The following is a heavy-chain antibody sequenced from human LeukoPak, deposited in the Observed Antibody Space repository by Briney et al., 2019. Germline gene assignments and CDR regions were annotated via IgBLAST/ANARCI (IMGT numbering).Heavy chain of an antibody. CDR3: ARRRGCSSTSCYRYWDY. D-gene: IGHD2-2*02. Sequence: GESLRISCKGSGYSFTSYWIGWVRQMPGKGLEWMGIIYPGDSDTRYSPSFQGQVTISADKSISTAYLQWSSLKASDTAMYYCARRRGCSSTSCYRYWDYWGQGTLVTVSS. CDR1: GYSFTSYW. J-gene: IGHJ4*02. V-gene: IGHV5-51*01. CDR2: IYPGDSDT.